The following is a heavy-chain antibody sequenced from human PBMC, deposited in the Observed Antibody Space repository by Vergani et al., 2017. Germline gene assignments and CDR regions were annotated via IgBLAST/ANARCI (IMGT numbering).Heavy chain of an antibody. CDR2: LTASGSGI. Sequence: EVQLLESGGRLVQPGGSLRLSCVASGFAFSRYAMSWVRQAPGKGLEWVSGLTASGSGISYADSVRGRFTISRDNSKNMLFLQMDSLRAEDTAVYYCAKSGWLQHFGAHYFDSWGQGILVTVSS. J-gene: IGHJ4*02. D-gene: IGHD5-24*01. CDR1: GFAFSRYA. V-gene: IGHV3-23*01. CDR3: AKSGWLQHFGAHYFDS.